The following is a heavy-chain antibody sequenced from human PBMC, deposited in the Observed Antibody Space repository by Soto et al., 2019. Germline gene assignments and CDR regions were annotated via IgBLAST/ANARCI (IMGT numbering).Heavy chain of an antibody. CDR2: VYHTGRT. CDR3: ARDFDYFDY. V-gene: IGHV4-61*01. Sequence: QVHLQESGPGLVKPSETLSLTCTVSGGSXXXXSYXXXXXXXXPGKGLEWIGYVYHTGRTNYNPSLKSRVSISMDTSKNQFSLDLDSVTAADTAVYFCARDFDYFDYWGQGTLVTVSS. D-gene: IGHD3-3*01. CDR1: GGSXXXXSYX. J-gene: IGHJ4*02.